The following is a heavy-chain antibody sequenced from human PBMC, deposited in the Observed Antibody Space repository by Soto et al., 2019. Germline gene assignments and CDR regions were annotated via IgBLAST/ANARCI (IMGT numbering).Heavy chain of an antibody. V-gene: IGHV3-23*01. D-gene: IGHD1-1*01. Sequence: LRLSCAASGFSISTYGVTWVRQAPGKGLEWVSGFSGSSGNTYYADSVKGRFTISRDNSKNTVYLQMNSLRAEDTAVYYCARWNGYGDSWGQGTLVTVSS. J-gene: IGHJ4*02. CDR3: ARWNGYGDS. CDR1: GFSISTYG. CDR2: FSGSSGNT.